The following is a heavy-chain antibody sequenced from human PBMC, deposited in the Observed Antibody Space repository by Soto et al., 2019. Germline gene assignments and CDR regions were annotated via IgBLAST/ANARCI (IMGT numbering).Heavy chain of an antibody. J-gene: IGHJ3*01. CDR3: ARDRIMTRGEAFDL. CDR1: GGTFSTYI. Sequence: QVQLVQSGAEVRKPGSSVKVSCKAPGGTFSTYIISWVRQAPGQGLEWMGRIIPIPDITNYAQKFQGRVTVTADRSTSTAYMELTSLKSEDTAVYYCARDRIMTRGEAFDLWGQGTMVTVSS. CDR2: IIPIPDIT. V-gene: IGHV1-69*08. D-gene: IGHD3-16*01.